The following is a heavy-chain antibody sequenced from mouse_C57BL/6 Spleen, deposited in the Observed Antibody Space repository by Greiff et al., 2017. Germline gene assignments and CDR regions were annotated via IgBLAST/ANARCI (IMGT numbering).Heavy chain of an antibody. Sequence: QVQLKQSGPELVKPGASVKISCKASGYAFSSSWMNWVKQRPGKGLEWIGRIYPGDGDTNYNGKFKGKATLTADKSSSTAYMQLSSLTSEDSAVYFCARGSTLYYYAMDYWGQVTSVTVSS. CDR3: ARGSTLYYYAMDY. V-gene: IGHV1-82*01. CDR2: IYPGDGDT. D-gene: IGHD5-1*01. J-gene: IGHJ4*01. CDR1: GYAFSSSW.